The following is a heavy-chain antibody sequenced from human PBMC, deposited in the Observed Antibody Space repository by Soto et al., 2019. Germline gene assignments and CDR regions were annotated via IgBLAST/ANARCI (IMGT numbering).Heavy chain of an antibody. J-gene: IGHJ4*02. Sequence: PGGSLRLSCAASGFTFSSYAMSWVRQAPGKGLEWVSVISGSGDFTFYADSVKGRFTISRDNSKNTLYLQMNSLRAEDTAVYYCAKGFYGSGSYYNERAFDSWGQGTLVTVSS. D-gene: IGHD3-10*01. CDR2: ISGSGDFT. CDR1: GFTFSSYA. V-gene: IGHV3-23*01. CDR3: AKGFYGSGSYYNERAFDS.